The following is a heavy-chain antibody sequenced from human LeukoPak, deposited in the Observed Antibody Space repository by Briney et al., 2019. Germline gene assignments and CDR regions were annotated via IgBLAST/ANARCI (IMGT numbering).Heavy chain of an antibody. CDR1: GGTFSSYA. D-gene: IGHD6-6*01. V-gene: IGHV1-69*05. Sequence: SVKVSCKASGGTFSSYAISWVRQAPGQGLEWMGGIIPIFGTANYAQKFQGRVTITTEESTSTAYMELSSLRSEDTAVYYCARGPYSSSWYYYYYMDVWGKGTTVTVSS. CDR3: ARGPYSSSWYYYYYMDV. CDR2: IIPIFGTA. J-gene: IGHJ6*03.